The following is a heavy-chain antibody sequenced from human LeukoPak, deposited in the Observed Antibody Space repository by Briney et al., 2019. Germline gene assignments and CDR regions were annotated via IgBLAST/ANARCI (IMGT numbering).Heavy chain of an antibody. Sequence: GGSLRLSCAASGFTFTIFGLNWVRQAPGKVPEWVSYIDARSGITYYADSVQDRFTISRDNAQESVFLQMNSLRADDTAVYYCARVGLSGSYNNWFDPWGQGTLVTVSS. CDR3: ARVGLSGSYNNWFDP. CDR1: GFTFTIFG. J-gene: IGHJ5*02. CDR2: IDARSGIT. V-gene: IGHV3-48*01. D-gene: IGHD1-26*01.